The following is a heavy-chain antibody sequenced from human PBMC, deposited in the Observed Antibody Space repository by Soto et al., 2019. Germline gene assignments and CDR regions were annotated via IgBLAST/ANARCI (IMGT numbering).Heavy chain of an antibody. CDR2: IYYSGST. D-gene: IGHD4-17*01. CDR3: ARSARLLDYGDYGVDY. J-gene: IGHJ4*02. Sequence: QVQLQESGPGLVKPSQTLSLTCTVSGGSISSGGYYWSWIRQHPGKGLEWIGYIYYSGSTYYNPSLKSRVTISVDTSKNRFSLQLSCVTAADTAVYYCARSARLLDYGDYGVDYRGQGTLVTVSS. V-gene: IGHV4-31*03. CDR1: GGSISSGGYY.